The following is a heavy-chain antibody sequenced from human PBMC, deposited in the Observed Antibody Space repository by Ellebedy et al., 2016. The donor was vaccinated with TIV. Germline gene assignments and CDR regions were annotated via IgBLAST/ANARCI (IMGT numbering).Heavy chain of an antibody. D-gene: IGHD5-24*01. CDR1: GFSFSEYL. J-gene: IGHJ4*02. V-gene: IGHV3-11*04. CDR3: ARGTRGGYYFDY. Sequence: GESLKISCAGSGFSFSEYLMSWIRQAPGKGLEWVAHIDESGTTTHYADSVKGRFTISRDNAKNSLYLQMNSLRAEDTAVYYCARGTRGGYYFDYWGQGTLVTVSS. CDR2: IDESGTTT.